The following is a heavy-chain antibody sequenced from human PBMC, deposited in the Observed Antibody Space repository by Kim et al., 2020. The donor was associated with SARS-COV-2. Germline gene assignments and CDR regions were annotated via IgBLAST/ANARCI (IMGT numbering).Heavy chain of an antibody. CDR3: ARENPLYSSGWHNWIDP. J-gene: IGHJ5*02. CDR2: ITTNSNSI. Sequence: GGSLRLSCAASGFTFSNYDMNWVRQAPGKGLEWVSYITTNSNSIYQADSVKGRFTISRDNAKNSLYLQMNSLRDEDTAVYFCARENPLYSSGWHNWIDPWGQGILVTVSS. CDR1: GFTFSNYD. V-gene: IGHV3-48*02. D-gene: IGHD6-19*01.